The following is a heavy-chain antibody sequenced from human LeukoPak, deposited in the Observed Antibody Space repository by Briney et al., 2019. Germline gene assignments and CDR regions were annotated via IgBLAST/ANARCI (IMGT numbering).Heavy chain of an antibody. CDR2: IYYSGST. CDR1: GGSISSTSYY. Sequence: SETLSLTCTVSGGSISSTSYYWGWIRQPPGKGLEWIGSIYYSGSTYYDPSLKSRVAISADRSKNQFSLKLSSVTAADTAVYYCARDGDSSGWTRSDYWGQGTLVTVSS. D-gene: IGHD6-19*01. CDR3: ARDGDSSGWTRSDY. V-gene: IGHV4-39*07. J-gene: IGHJ4*02.